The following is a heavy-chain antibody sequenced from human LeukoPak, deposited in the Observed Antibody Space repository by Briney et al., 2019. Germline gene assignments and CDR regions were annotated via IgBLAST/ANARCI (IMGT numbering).Heavy chain of an antibody. D-gene: IGHD1-1*01. CDR2: IWYDGSNK. V-gene: IGHV3-33*06. J-gene: IGHJ4*02. CDR1: GFTFSSYG. Sequence: GGSLRLSCAASGFTFSSYGMHWVRQAPGKGLEWVAVIWYDGSNKYYADSVKGRFTISRDNPKNTLYLQMNSLRAEDTAVYYCAKEARGPTNYYFDYWGQGTLVTVSS. CDR3: AKEARGPTNYYFDY.